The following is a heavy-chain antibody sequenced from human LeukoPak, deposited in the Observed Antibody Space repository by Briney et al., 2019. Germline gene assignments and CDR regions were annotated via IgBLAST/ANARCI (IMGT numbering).Heavy chain of an antibody. V-gene: IGHV3-49*03. CDR2: IRNKAFGGTT. CDR3: TTGASGSYYVFEY. D-gene: IGHD1-26*01. CDR1: GFNFGDYA. Sequence: PGGSLRLSCTASGFNFGDYAMSWFRQAPGKGLEWVGFIRNKAFGGTTEYAASVKGRFTISRDDSKNTLYLQMNSLKTEDTAVYYCTTGASGSYYVFEYWGQGTLVTVSS. J-gene: IGHJ4*02.